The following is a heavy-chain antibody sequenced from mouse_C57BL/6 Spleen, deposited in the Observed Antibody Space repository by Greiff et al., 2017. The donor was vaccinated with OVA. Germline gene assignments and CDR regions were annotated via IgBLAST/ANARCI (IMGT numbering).Heavy chain of an antibody. D-gene: IGHD4-1*01. CDR3: ARSNWDYAMDY. CDR1: GFSLTSYG. V-gene: IGHV2-6*01. J-gene: IGHJ4*01. CDR2: IWGVGST. Sequence: VQGVESGPGLVAPSPSLSITCTVSGFSLTSYGVDWVRQSPGTGLEWLGVIWGVGSTTYNSALKSRLSISKDNSKSQVFLKMNSLQTDDTAMYYCARSNWDYAMDYWGQGTSVTVSS.